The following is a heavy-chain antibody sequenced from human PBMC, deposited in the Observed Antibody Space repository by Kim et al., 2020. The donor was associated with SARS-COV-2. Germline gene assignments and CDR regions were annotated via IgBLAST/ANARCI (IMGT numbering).Heavy chain of an antibody. Sequence: SETLSLTCAVSGGSISSSNWRSWVRQPPGKGLEWSGEIYHSGSTNYNPSLKSRVTIAVDKTKNQFSLKLSSVTAADTAVYYCARDFWGFGRGAFDIWGQGTMVTVSS. D-gene: IGHD7-27*01. V-gene: IGHV4-4*02. CDR3: ARDFWGFGRGAFDI. CDR2: IYHSGST. J-gene: IGHJ3*02. CDR1: GGSISSSNW.